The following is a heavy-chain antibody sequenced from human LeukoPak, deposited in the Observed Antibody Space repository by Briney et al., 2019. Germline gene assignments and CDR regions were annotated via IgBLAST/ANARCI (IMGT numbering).Heavy chain of an antibody. CDR3: ARIPVVPAAIYDYYMDV. V-gene: IGHV4-59*01. Sequence: SETLSLTCTVSGGSISSYYWSWIRQPPGKGLEWIGYIYYSGSTNYNPSLKSRVTISVDTSKNQFSLKLSSVTAADTAVYYCARIPVVPAAIYDYYMDVWGKGTTVTISS. J-gene: IGHJ6*03. CDR1: GGSISSYY. D-gene: IGHD2-2*01. CDR2: IYYSGST.